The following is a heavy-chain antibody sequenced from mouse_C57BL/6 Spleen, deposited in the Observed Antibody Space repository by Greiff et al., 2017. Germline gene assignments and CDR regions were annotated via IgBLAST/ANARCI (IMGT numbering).Heavy chain of an antibody. V-gene: IGHV1-80*01. CDR3: ARSNWAYYFDY. Sequence: QVQLQQPGAELVKPGASVKISCKASGYAFSSYWMNWVKQRPGKGLEWIGQIYPGDGDTNYNGKFKGKATLTADKSSSTAYMQLSSLTSEDSAVYFCARSNWAYYFDYWGQGTTLTVSS. CDR2: IYPGDGDT. J-gene: IGHJ2*01. D-gene: IGHD4-1*01. CDR1: GYAFSSYW.